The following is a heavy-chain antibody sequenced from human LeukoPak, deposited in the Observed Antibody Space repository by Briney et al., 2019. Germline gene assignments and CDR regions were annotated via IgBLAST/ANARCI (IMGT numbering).Heavy chain of an antibody. V-gene: IGHV1-8*01. D-gene: IGHD2-2*01. CDR3: ARGDCSSTSCYDFYYYGMDV. Sequence: ASVTVSCKASGYTFTSYDINWVRQAPGQGLEWRGWMNPNSGKTAYAQKFQGRVTMTRNTSISTAYMELSSLRSEDAAVYYCARGDCSSTSCYDFYYYGMDVWGQGTTVTVSS. CDR2: MNPNSGKT. J-gene: IGHJ6*02. CDR1: GYTFTSYD.